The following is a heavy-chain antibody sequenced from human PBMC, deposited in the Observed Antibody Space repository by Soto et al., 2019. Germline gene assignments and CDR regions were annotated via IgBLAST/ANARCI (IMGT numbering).Heavy chain of an antibody. CDR1: GFTFSMYW. CDR3: TRGPRAEASGTGAH. V-gene: IGHV3-74*01. CDR2: ISDDGDTT. Sequence: PGESLKISCVVSGFTFSMYWMHWVRQVPGQSLFGVVGISDDGDTTNDGDSVRGRCTSSRDNYKNTLVLHTNDLKPDDPAIYSFTRGPRAEASGTGAHWGQGTPVTVSS. J-gene: IGHJ4*02. D-gene: IGHD1-26*01.